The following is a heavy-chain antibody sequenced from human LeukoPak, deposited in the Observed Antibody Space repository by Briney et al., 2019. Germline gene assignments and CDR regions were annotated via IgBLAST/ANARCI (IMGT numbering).Heavy chain of an antibody. D-gene: IGHD3-16*01. CDR2: INPNTGGT. J-gene: IGHJ4*02. CDR3: ARKSMSIQVGFDS. CDR1: GYTFTGFF. Sequence: ASVKVSCKASGYTFTGFFMLWVRQAPGQELEWIGWINPNTGGTNYAQTFQGRVTMTRDTSISTVYMELSGLRSEDTALYLCARKSMSIQVGFDSWGQGSLVTVSS. V-gene: IGHV1-2*02.